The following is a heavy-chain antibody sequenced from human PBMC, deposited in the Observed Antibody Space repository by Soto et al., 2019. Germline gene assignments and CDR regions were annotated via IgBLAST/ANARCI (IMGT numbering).Heavy chain of an antibody. CDR1: GGSISTIPSNNY. J-gene: IGHJ4*02. V-gene: IGHV4-39*01. CDR3: ARAPDS. CDR2: IYKSGRT. Sequence: QLQLQESGPGLVKPSETLSLTCTVSGGSISTIPSNNYWGWIRQSTGRGLEWIGSIYKSGRTYYSPSLNSRVTISVDTSKIQFSLRLTSVTAADTAVYYCARAPDSWGQGTLVTVSS.